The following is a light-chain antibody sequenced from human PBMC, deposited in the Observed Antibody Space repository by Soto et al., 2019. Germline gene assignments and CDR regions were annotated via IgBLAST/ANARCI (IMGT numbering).Light chain of an antibody. CDR2: GAS. CDR3: QQYNKWSPLT. Sequence: EIVMTQSPATLSVSPGERATLSCRASQSVSSNLAWYQQKPGQAPRLLIYGASTRATGIPARFSGSGSGTAFIPTISSLQSEDFAVYYCQQYNKWSPLTFGGGTKVEIK. CDR1: QSVSSN. J-gene: IGKJ4*01. V-gene: IGKV3-15*01.